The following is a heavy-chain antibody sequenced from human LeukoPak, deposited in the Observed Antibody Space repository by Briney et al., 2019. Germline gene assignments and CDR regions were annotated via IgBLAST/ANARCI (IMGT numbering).Heavy chain of an antibody. Sequence: GGSLRLSCAASGFAFSAFAKKWVRQAPGKGLEWVSAISHSGGNTYYADSVKGRFTISRDNSKNTLYLQMNSLRAEDTAVYYCAKEGSSAWYGDPLDYWGQGTLVTVSS. CDR3: AKEGSSAWYGDPLDY. CDR1: GFAFSAFA. CDR2: ISHSGGNT. V-gene: IGHV3-23*01. D-gene: IGHD6-19*01. J-gene: IGHJ4*02.